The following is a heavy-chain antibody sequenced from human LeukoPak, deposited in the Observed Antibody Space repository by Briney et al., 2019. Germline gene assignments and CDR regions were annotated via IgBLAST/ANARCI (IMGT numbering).Heavy chain of an antibody. CDR3: AKRPVPATKYYFDY. Sequence: GGSLRLSCAASGFTFSNFVMSWVRQAPGKGLQWVSSISASGAATYYADSVKGRFAISRDNSKNTPYLQMNSLRAEDTAVYYCAKRPVPATKYYFDYWGQGTLVSVSS. CDR2: ISASGAAT. D-gene: IGHD6-19*01. J-gene: IGHJ4*02. CDR1: GFTFSNFV. V-gene: IGHV3-23*01.